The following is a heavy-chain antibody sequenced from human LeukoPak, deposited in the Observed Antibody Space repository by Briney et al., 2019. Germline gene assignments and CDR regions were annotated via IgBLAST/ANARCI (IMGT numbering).Heavy chain of an antibody. J-gene: IGHJ4*02. V-gene: IGHV1-2*02. Sequence: ASVEVSCKASGYTFSGYYMNWVRQAPGQGLEWMGWINPNSGGTNSAVKFQGRVTMTRDTSISTAYMELSRLRFDDTAVYYCASGSSYDSSGRGFDYWGQGTLVTVSS. D-gene: IGHD3-22*01. CDR1: GYTFSGYY. CDR3: ASGSSYDSSGRGFDY. CDR2: INPNSGGT.